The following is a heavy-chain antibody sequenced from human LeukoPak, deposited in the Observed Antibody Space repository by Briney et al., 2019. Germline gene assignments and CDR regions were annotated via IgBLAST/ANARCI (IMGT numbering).Heavy chain of an antibody. CDR2: IYSGGST. Sequence: GGSLRLSCAASGFTVSSNYMSWVRQAPGKGLEWVSVIYSGGSTYYADSVKGRFTISRDNSKNTLYLQMNSLRAEDTAVYYCAKDDRGNEAPFDYWGQGTLVTVSS. J-gene: IGHJ4*02. CDR3: AKDDRGNEAPFDY. CDR1: GFTVSSNY. V-gene: IGHV3-66*01.